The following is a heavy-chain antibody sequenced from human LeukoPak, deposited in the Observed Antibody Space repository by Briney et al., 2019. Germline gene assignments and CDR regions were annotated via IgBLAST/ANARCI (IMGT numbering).Heavy chain of an antibody. CDR3: ARDTTFYDSSGYHPYWYFDL. Sequence: SETLSLTCTVSGGSITTHYWSWIRQPPGEGLQWIASIYHTGASNYNPSLKSRITISLDTSKNQFSLELRYVTDADTAEYYCARDTTFYDSSGYHPYWYFDLWGRGTPVTASS. CDR1: GGSITTHY. D-gene: IGHD3-22*01. V-gene: IGHV4-59*11. J-gene: IGHJ2*01. CDR2: IYHTGAS.